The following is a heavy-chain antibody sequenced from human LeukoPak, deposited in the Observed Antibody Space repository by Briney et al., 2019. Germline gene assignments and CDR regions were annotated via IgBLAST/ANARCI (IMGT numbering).Heavy chain of an antibody. CDR3: AKDLTLIVVVSVDY. CDR1: GFTFSSYA. V-gene: IGHV3-23*01. D-gene: IGHD3-22*01. J-gene: IGHJ4*02. Sequence: GGSLRLSCAAPGFTFSSYAMSWVRQAPGKGLEWVSAISGSGGSTYYADSVKGRFTISRDNSKNTLYLQMNSLRAEDTAVYYCAKDLTLIVVVSVDYWGQGTLVTVSS. CDR2: ISGSGGST.